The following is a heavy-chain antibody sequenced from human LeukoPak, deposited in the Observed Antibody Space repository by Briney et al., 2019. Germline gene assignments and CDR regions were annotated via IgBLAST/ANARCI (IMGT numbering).Heavy chain of an antibody. CDR1: GGSISSSRYY. CDR3: ARTVHIVVVTAIDAFDI. Sequence: SETLSLTCTVSGGSISSSRYYGGWIRQPPGKGLEWIGRIYTSGSTNYNPSLKSRVTISVDTSKNQFSLKLSSVTAADTAVYYCARTVHIVVVTAIDAFDIWGQGTMVTVSS. J-gene: IGHJ3*02. D-gene: IGHD2-21*02. CDR2: IYTSGST. V-gene: IGHV4-39*07.